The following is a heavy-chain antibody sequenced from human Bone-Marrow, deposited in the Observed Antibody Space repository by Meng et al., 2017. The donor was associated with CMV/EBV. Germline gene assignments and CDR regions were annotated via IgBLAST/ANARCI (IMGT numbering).Heavy chain of an antibody. CDR3: AKDKGLRYLEWSVV. V-gene: IGHV3-30*04. CDR1: GFTFSSYA. Sequence: GGSLRLSCAASGFTFSSYAMHWVRQAPGKGLEWVAVISYDGSNKYYADSVKGRFTISRDNSKNTLYLQMNSLRAEDTATYFCAKDKGLRYLEWSVVRGQGTLVTVSS. J-gene: IGHJ4*02. D-gene: IGHD3-3*01. CDR2: ISYDGSNK.